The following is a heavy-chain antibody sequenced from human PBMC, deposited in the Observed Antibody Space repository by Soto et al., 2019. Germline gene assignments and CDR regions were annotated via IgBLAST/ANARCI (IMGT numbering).Heavy chain of an antibody. J-gene: IGHJ6*02. D-gene: IGHD5-18*01. Sequence: QVQLQQWGAGLLKPSETLSLTCAVYGGSFSGYYWSWIRQPPGKGLARIGEINHSGRTNYNPSLKSRVTISVDTSKNQFSLKLSSVTAADTAVYYCARATRLRGYSYGYYYYGMDVWGQGTTVTVSS. CDR3: ARATRLRGYSYGYYYYGMDV. V-gene: IGHV4-34*01. CDR2: INHSGRT. CDR1: GGSFSGYY.